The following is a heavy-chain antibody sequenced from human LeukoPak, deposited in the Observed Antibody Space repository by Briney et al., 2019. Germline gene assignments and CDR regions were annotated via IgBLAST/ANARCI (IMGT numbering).Heavy chain of an antibody. Sequence: GGSLRLSCAASGFTFSSYEMNWVRQAPGKGLEWVSSISSSSSYIYYADSVKGRFTISRDNAKNSLYLQMNSLRAEDTAVYYCARNTFGFTFDIWGQGTMVTVSS. CDR2: ISSSSSYI. V-gene: IGHV3-21*01. CDR3: ARNTFGFTFDI. J-gene: IGHJ3*02. CDR1: GFTFSSYE. D-gene: IGHD3-16*01.